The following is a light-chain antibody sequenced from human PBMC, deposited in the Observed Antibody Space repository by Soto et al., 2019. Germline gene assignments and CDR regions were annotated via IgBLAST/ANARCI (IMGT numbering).Light chain of an antibody. CDR2: EVF. J-gene: IGLJ1*01. V-gene: IGLV2-14*01. CDR1: NSDVGAYNY. CDR3: SSYTTTNTLYV. Sequence: QSVLTQPASVSGSPGQSITIPCTGTNSDVGAYNYVSWYQHHPGKAPKLMIYEVFIRPSGVSSRFSGSKSGSTASLTISGLQAEDEADYYCSSYTTTNTLYVFGTGTKLTV.